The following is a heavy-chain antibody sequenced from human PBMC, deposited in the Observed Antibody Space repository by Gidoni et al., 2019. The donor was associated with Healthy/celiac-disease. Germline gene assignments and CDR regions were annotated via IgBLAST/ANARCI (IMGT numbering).Heavy chain of an antibody. Sequence: EVQLVGSGGGLVKPGGSRRLSCAASGFTFSSYSMNWVRQAPGKGLEWVSSISSSSSYIYYADSVKGRFTISRDNAKNSLYLQMNSLRAEDTAVYYCARDLLAVAGTIYYYYGMDVWGQGTTVTVSS. V-gene: IGHV3-21*01. J-gene: IGHJ6*02. CDR3: ARDLLAVAGTIYYYYGMDV. D-gene: IGHD6-19*01. CDR2: ISSSSSYI. CDR1: GFTFSSYS.